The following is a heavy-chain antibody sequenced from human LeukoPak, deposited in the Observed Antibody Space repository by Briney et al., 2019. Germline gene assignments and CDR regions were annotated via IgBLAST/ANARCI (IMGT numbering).Heavy chain of an antibody. Sequence: GGSLRLSCAAAGFSFSSHGMYWVRQAPGKGLEWMAFIRFNGTFTYYGDSVKGRFTISRDNPKNTLYLQMNSLRPEDTAVYYCARDGYFYASGTYFYERGPAAPDYWGQGTLVTVSS. V-gene: IGHV3-30*02. CDR2: IRFNGTFT. J-gene: IGHJ4*02. CDR3: ARDGYFYASGTYFYERGPAAPDY. CDR1: GFSFSSHG. D-gene: IGHD3-10*01.